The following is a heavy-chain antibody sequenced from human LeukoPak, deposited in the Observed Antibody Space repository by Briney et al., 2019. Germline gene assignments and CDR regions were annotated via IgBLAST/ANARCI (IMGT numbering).Heavy chain of an antibody. CDR2: MTGRKSYI. J-gene: IGHJ3*02. CDR1: GFSFRDYT. V-gene: IGHV3-21*01. Sequence: GGSLRLSCAASGFSFRDYTLNWVRQAPGKGLGWVSSMTGRKSYIFYADFLKGRFTISRDNAENSVYLQMNNLGAEDTAIYYCARDDGGNLNDAFDIWGPGTMVTVSS. CDR3: ARDDGGNLNDAFDI. D-gene: IGHD4-23*01.